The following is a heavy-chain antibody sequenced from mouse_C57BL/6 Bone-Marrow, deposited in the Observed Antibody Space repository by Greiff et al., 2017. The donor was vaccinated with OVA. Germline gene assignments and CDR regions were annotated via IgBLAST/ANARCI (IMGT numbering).Heavy chain of an antibody. Sequence: VQLQQSGAELVRPGASVKLSCTASGFNLKDDYMHWVKQRPEQGLEWIGWFDPEDGDTEYASKFQGKATIPAYTTSNTAYLQHSGLTSGDTAVYYCTETGPGFAYWGQGTLVTVSA. CDR2: FDPEDGDT. D-gene: IGHD4-1*01. J-gene: IGHJ3*01. V-gene: IGHV14-4*01. CDR3: TETGPGFAY. CDR1: GFNLKDDY.